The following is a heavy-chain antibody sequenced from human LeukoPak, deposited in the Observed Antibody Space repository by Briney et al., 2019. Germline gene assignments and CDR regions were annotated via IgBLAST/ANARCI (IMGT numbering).Heavy chain of an antibody. CDR3: ARDSPKQLVGAFDI. CDR1: GGSISSGSYY. J-gene: IGHJ3*02. D-gene: IGHD2-15*01. CDR2: IYTSGST. V-gene: IGHV4-61*02. Sequence: KSSETLSLTCTVSGGSISSGSYYWSWIRQPAGKGLEWLGRIYTSGSTNYNPSLKSRVTISVDTSKNQFSLKLSSVTAADTAVYYCARDSPKQLVGAFDIWGQGTMVTVSS.